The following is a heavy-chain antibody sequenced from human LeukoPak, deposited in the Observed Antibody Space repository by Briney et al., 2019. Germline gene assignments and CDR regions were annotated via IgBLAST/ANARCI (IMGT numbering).Heavy chain of an antibody. J-gene: IGHJ6*02. Sequence: GGSLRLSCAASGFTFSNYAMSWVRQALGKGLEWVSAISGSGGSTYYADSVKGRFTISRDNSKNTLYLQMNSLRAEDTAVYYCASIVYDSSGYLYYYYYYGMDVWGQGTTVTVSS. V-gene: IGHV3-23*01. CDR1: GFTFSNYA. D-gene: IGHD3-22*01. CDR3: ASIVYDSSGYLYYYYYYGMDV. CDR2: ISGSGGST.